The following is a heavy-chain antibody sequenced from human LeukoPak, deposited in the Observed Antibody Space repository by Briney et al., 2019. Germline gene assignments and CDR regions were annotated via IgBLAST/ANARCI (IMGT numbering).Heavy chain of an antibody. D-gene: IGHD6-19*01. CDR2: IYYSGST. J-gene: IGHJ5*02. V-gene: IGHV4-59*01. Sequence: SEALSLTCTVSGDSISRYYWSWIRQPPGKGLEWIGYIYYSGSTNYNPSLKSRVTISVDTSKNQFSLKLSSVTAAGTAVYYCARDRHSSGWRNWFDPWGQGTLVTVSS. CDR3: ARDRHSSGWRNWFDP. CDR1: GDSISRYY.